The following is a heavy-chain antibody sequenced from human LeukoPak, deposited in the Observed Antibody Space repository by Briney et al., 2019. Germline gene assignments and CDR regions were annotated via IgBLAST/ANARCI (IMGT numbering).Heavy chain of an antibody. Sequence: GGSLRLSCAASGFTFSSYGMHWVRQAPGKGLEWVAFIRYDGSNKYYADSVKGRFTISRDNSKNTLYLQMNSLRAEDTAVYYCAKALGYCSGGSCFAQGYRYYFDYWGQGTLVTVSS. D-gene: IGHD2-15*01. J-gene: IGHJ4*02. V-gene: IGHV3-30*02. CDR3: AKALGYCSGGSCFAQGYRYYFDY. CDR1: GFTFSSYG. CDR2: IRYDGSNK.